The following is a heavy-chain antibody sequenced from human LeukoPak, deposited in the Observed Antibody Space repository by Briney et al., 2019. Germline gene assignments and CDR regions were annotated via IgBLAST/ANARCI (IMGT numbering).Heavy chain of an antibody. J-gene: IGHJ6*03. CDR2: MNPNSGNT. CDR3: AREAAVAGIYYYYYMDV. CDR1: GYTFTSYD. V-gene: IGHV1-8*01. Sequence: ASVKVSCKASGYTFTSYDINWVRQATGQGLEGMGWMNPNSGNTGYAQKFQGRVTMTRNTSISTAYMELSSLRSEDTAVYYCAREAAVAGIYYYYYMDVWGKGTTVTISS. D-gene: IGHD6-19*01.